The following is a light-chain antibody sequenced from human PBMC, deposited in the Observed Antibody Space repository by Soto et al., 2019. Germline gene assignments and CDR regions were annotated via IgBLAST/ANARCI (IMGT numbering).Light chain of an antibody. Sequence: QSALTQPASVSGSPGQSITIACTGTSSDVGGYNYVSWYQQHPGKAPKLMIYEVSNRPSGVSNRFSGSTSGNTASLTISGLQGDDEADYYCSSYTSSSTLRWVFGGGTKLTVL. CDR1: SSDVGGYNY. J-gene: IGLJ3*02. CDR3: SSYTSSSTLRWV. CDR2: EVS. V-gene: IGLV2-14*01.